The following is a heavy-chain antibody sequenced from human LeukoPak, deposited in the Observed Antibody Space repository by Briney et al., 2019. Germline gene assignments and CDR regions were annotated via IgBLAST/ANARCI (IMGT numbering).Heavy chain of an antibody. V-gene: IGHV3-43*01. CDR2: ISWDGGST. CDR1: GFTFDDYT. D-gene: IGHD3-22*01. J-gene: IGHJ4*02. CDR3: AKEHDSSGHLDY. Sequence: GGSLRLSCAASGFTFDDYTMHWVRQAPGKGLEWVSLISWDGGSTYYADSVKGRFTISRDNSKNSLYLQMNSLRTEDTALYYCAKEHDSSGHLDYWGQGTLVTVSS.